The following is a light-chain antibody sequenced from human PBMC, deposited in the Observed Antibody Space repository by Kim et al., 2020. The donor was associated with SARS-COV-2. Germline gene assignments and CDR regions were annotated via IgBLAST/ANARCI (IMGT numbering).Light chain of an antibody. Sequence: QSALTQPRSVSGSPGQSVTISCTGTSSDVGGYDYVSWYQQHPGKAPKLIIFDVTKRPSGVPDRFSASKSGNTASLTISGLQAEDEADYYCCSYAGSPPYVFGSGTQVTVL. CDR1: SSDVGGYDY. CDR3: CSYAGSPPYV. CDR2: DVT. V-gene: IGLV2-11*01. J-gene: IGLJ1*01.